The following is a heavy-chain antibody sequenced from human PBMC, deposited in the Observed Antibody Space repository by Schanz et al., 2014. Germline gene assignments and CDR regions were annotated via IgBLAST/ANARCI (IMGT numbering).Heavy chain of an antibody. CDR3: ARGGPAYYFDD. CDR1: GFTFSSYA. Sequence: EVQLVESGGGLVQPGGSLRLSCAASGFTFSSYAMSWVRQAPGKGLEWVSYISGSSRTIYYADSMKGRFTVSRDNAENALYLQMNSLRAEDTAVYYCARGGPAYYFDDWGQGTLVTVSS. J-gene: IGHJ4*02. CDR2: ISGSSRTI. V-gene: IGHV3-48*01.